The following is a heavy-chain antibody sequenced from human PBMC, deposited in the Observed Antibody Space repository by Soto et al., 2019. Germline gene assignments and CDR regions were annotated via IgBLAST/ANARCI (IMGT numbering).Heavy chain of an antibody. CDR3: TRAARGDWEGDDAYGI. CDR2: ISYDGSNK. D-gene: IGHD2-21*01. V-gene: IGHV3-30-3*01. J-gene: IGHJ3*02. CDR1: GFTFSSYA. Sequence: QVQLVESGGGVVQPGRSLRLSCAASGFTFSSYATHWVRQAPGKGLEWVAVISYDGSNKYYGDSVKGRFTITRDNSKNTIYLHINSLGAEDTAVYYCTRAARGDWEGDDAYGILGQGTMVTVSS.